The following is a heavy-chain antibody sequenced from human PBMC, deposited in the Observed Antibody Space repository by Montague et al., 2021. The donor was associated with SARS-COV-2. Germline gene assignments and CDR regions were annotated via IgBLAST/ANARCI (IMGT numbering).Heavy chain of an antibody. D-gene: IGHD6-13*01. CDR1: GGSISSDYYY. CDR3: AKIRAQLVRRWFDP. CDR2: IYYSGSA. J-gene: IGHJ5*02. Sequence: TLSLTCTVSGGSISSDYYYWSWIRQLPGKVLGWNGNIYYSGSAYYNPSLKSRVTISVDTSKNQFSLKLNSVTAADTAVYYCAKIRAQLVRRWFDPW. V-gene: IGHV4-31*03.